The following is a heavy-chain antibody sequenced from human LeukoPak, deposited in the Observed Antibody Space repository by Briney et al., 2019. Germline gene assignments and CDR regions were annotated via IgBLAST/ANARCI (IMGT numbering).Heavy chain of an antibody. CDR1: GFTFSDYY. CDR3: ARGRSPYGSGSYYKPLPYYGMDV. J-gene: IGHJ6*02. V-gene: IGHV3-11*01. CDR2: ISSSGSTI. Sequence: GGSLRLSCAASGFTFSDYYMSWIRQAPGKGLEWVSYISSSGSTIYYADSVKGRFTISRDNAKNSLYLQMNSLRAEDTAVYYCARGRSPYGSGSYYKPLPYYGMDVWGQGTTVTVSS. D-gene: IGHD3-10*01.